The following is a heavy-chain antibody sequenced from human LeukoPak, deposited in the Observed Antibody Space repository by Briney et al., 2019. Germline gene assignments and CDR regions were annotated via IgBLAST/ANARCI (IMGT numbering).Heavy chain of an antibody. CDR2: ISSGSGTI. J-gene: IGHJ4*02. V-gene: IGHV3-48*02. CDR1: GFTFSSHS. Sequence: GGSLRLSCEVSGFTFSSHSMNWVRQAPGKGLEWVSYISSGSGTIYYADSVKGRFTIARDDAKNPLYLQMSSLRDEDTAVYYCAREAIKDYWGQGTLVTVSS. CDR3: AREAIKDY.